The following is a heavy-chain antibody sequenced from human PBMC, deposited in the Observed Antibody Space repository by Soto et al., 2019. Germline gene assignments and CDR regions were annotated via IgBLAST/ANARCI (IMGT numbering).Heavy chain of an antibody. J-gene: IGHJ4*02. D-gene: IGHD6-19*01. CDR1: GGSFSGYY. CDR3: ARADSSGWYFDY. V-gene: IGHV4-34*01. CDR2: INHSGST. Sequence: QVQLQQWGAGVLKPSETLSLTCAVYGGSFSGYYWSWIRQPPGKGLEWIGEINHSGSTNYNPSLKSRVTISVDTSKNQFSLKLSSVTAADTAVYYCARADSSGWYFDYWGQGTLVTVSS.